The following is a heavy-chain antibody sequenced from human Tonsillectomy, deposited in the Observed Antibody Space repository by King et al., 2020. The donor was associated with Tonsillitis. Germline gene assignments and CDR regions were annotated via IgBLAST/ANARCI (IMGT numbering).Heavy chain of an antibody. CDR1: GYTFSSYG. Sequence: VQLVESGAEVKKPGASVKVSCKASGYTFSSYGISWVRQAPGQGLEWMGWISGYNGNTNYAQKFQGRVTMTTDTSTSTAYMELRSLRSDDTAVYYCAREGSSSWWYYFDYWGQGTLVTVSS. J-gene: IGHJ4*02. D-gene: IGHD6-13*01. V-gene: IGHV1-18*01. CDR3: AREGSSSWWYYFDY. CDR2: ISGYNGNT.